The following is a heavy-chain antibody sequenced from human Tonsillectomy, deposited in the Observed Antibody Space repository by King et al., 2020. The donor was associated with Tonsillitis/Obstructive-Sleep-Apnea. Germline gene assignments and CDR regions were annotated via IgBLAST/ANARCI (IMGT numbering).Heavy chain of an antibody. CDR1: GFTFSSYG. V-gene: IGHV3-30*18. CDR3: ANDPGGIVTTGGFNY. J-gene: IGHJ4*02. D-gene: IGHD3-22*01. CDR2: ISYDGSNK. Sequence: VQLVESGGGVVQPGRSLRLSCAASGFTFSSYGMHWVRQAPGKGLEWVAVISYDGSNKYYADSVKGRFTISRDNSKNTLYLQMNSLRAEETAVYYCANDPGGIVTTGGFNYGGQGTLVPVSS.